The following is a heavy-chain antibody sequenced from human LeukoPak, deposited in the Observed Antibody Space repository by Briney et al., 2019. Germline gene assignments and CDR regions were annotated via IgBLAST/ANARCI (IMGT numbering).Heavy chain of an antibody. J-gene: IGHJ4*02. CDR1: EFTFSSFW. D-gene: IGHD2-21*02. CDR2: IKEDGSRK. Sequence: GGSLRLSCAASEFTFSSFWMSWVRQTPGKGLEWVANIKEDGSRKHYTGSVRGRFTISRDNDKNSLYLEMNSLRAEDTAVYYCTRSPNAGDLDYWGQGTLVTVSS. CDR3: TRSPNAGDLDY. V-gene: IGHV3-7*03.